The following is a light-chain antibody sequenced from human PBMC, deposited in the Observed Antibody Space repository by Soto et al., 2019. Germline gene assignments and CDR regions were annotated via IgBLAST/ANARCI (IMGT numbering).Light chain of an antibody. CDR2: NAS. Sequence: EIVFAQSPATLSLSPGERATLSCRASQSVGNFLAWYQHRPGQAPRLLILNASTRATGIPPRFSGSGSGTDFTLTISXLEPEDFAVYYCQQRRNWPLTFGGGTKV. J-gene: IGKJ4*01. V-gene: IGKV3-11*01. CDR1: QSVGNF. CDR3: QQRRNWPLT.